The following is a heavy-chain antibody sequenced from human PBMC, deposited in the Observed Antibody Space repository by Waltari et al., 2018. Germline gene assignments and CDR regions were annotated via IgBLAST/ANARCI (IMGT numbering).Heavy chain of an antibody. CDR1: GGSISSGSYY. J-gene: IGHJ5*02. Sequence: QVQLQESGPGLVKPSQTLSLTCTVSGGSISSGSYYWSWIRQPAGKGLEWIGYIYTSGSTNYNPSLKSRVTISVDTSKNQFSLKLSSVTAADTAVYYCARDPDYYDSSGYPSWGQGTLVTVSS. CDR2: IYTSGST. D-gene: IGHD3-22*01. V-gene: IGHV4-61*09. CDR3: ARDPDYYDSSGYPS.